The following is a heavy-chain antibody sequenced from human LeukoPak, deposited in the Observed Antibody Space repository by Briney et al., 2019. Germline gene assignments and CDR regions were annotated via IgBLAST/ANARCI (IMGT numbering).Heavy chain of an antibody. D-gene: IGHD5-18*01. CDR3: ARPLRGGYSYGTDY. V-gene: IGHV1-2*02. CDR1: GYNFIDYY. CDR2: INSNSGGT. J-gene: IGHJ4*02. Sequence: ASVKVSCKASGYNFIDYYIHWVRQAPGQGLEWMGCINSNSGGTKYAQKFQGRVTMTRDMSTSTVYMELSSLRSEDTAVYYCARPLRGGYSYGTDYWGQGTLVTVSS.